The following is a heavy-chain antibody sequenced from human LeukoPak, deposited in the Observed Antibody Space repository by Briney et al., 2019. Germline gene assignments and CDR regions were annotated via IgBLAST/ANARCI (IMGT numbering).Heavy chain of an antibody. CDR2: INPNTGDR. CDR1: GYTFTNYH. Sequence: GASLKVSCKASGYTFTNYHINWVRQAPGQGLEWMGWINPNTGDRGYAQKFQGRVRITSDTSISTAYMELGSPRSEDTAVYFCARTTSLTASGYDYWGQGTLVTVSS. D-gene: IGHD4-17*01. CDR3: ARTTSLTASGYDY. J-gene: IGHJ4*02. V-gene: IGHV1-8*03.